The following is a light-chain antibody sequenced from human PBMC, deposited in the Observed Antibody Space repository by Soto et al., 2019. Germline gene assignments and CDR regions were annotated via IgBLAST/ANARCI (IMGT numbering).Light chain of an antibody. V-gene: IGKV3-15*01. Sequence: MTQSPATLSASVGDGATVTCRASQSVSSHLTWYHHKPGQAPRLLFYAASTMPTGIPARFSGSGSGTDFTLTISSLQSEDFAVXXXXXXXGWPITFGQGTRLEI. CDR2: AAS. CDR1: QSVSSH. J-gene: IGKJ5*01. CDR3: XXXXGWPIT.